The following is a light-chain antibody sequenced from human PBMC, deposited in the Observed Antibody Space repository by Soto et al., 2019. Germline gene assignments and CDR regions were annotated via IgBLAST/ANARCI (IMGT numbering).Light chain of an antibody. CDR2: GSS. CDR3: QQYNNWGLS. CDR1: ENVGTN. J-gene: IGKJ4*01. Sequence: IVLTQSPATLSVSPGERVTLSCRASENVGTNLAWYQQRPGQPPRLLIYGSSTRATGISATFSDSGSRTEFILTISSLQSEDSAVYYCQQYNNWGLSFGGGTRVEIK. V-gene: IGKV3D-15*01.